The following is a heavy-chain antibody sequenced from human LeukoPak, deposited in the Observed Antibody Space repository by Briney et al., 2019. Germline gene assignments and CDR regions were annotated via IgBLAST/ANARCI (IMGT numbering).Heavy chain of an antibody. D-gene: IGHD6-19*01. CDR1: GFSFSRYE. CDR3: VREGRGRSGTNAYDI. CDR2: IGTSGDT. J-gene: IGHJ3*02. V-gene: IGHV3-13*01. Sequence: GGSLRLSCASSGFSFSRYEMHWVRQGTGKRLEWVSAIGTSGDTFYAGSVKGRFTISRENAKDSLSLQMNSLSAGDTAVYYCVREGRGRSGTNAYDIWGQGTVVSVST.